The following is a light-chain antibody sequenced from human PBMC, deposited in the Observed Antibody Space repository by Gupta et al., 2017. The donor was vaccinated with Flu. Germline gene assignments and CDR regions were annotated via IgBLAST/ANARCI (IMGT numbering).Light chain of an antibody. Sequence: DDVMPKSTVYLAVSLGERDNIHCQSSQSVFYRTHNMTYLAGSQKKPGQHPKVLIICEATRKSVGPDRFCGSGAGTKVLLTTSSLQAEDGSVDYCQQYLFTSLTFGGGTKVEI. CDR1: QSVFYRTHNMTY. CDR3: QQYLFTSLT. CDR2: CEA. J-gene: IGKJ4*01. V-gene: IGKV4-1*01.